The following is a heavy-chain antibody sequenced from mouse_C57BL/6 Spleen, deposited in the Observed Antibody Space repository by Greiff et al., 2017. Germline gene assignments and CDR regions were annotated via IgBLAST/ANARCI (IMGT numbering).Heavy chain of an antibody. V-gene: IGHV5-9-1*02. Sequence: EVKLQESGEGLVKPGGSPKLSCAASGFTFSSYAMSWVRQTPEKRLEWVAYISSGGDYIYYADTVKGRFTISRDNARNTLYLQMSSLKSEDTAMYYCTRNWDYAMDYWGQGTSVTVSS. CDR2: ISSGGDYI. CDR3: TRNWDYAMDY. D-gene: IGHD4-1*01. J-gene: IGHJ4*01. CDR1: GFTFSSYA.